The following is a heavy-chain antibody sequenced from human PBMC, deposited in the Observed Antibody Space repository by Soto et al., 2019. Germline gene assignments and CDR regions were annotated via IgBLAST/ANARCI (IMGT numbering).Heavy chain of an antibody. V-gene: IGHV3-23*01. Sequence: PGGSLRLSCAASGFTFSSYAMSWVRQAPGKGQEWVSAISGSGGSTYYADSVKGRFTISRDNSKNTLYLQMNSLRAEDTAVYYCAKQIGFGEFTYYFDYWGQGTLVTVSS. CDR1: GFTFSSYA. D-gene: IGHD3-10*01. J-gene: IGHJ4*02. CDR3: AKQIGFGEFTYYFDY. CDR2: ISGSGGST.